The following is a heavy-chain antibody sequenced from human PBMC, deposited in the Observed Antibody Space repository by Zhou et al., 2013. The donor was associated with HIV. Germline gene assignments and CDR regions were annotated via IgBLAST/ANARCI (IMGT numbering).Heavy chain of an antibody. Sequence: QVQLVQSGAEVKKPGSSVKVSCKASGGTFSSYAISWVRQAPGQGLEWMGGIIPIFGTANYAQKFQGRVTITADESTSTAYMELSSLRSEDTAVYYCARDPRYCSSTSCYRDAFDIWGQGTMVTVSS. D-gene: IGHD2-2*02. V-gene: IGHV1-69*12. CDR2: IIPIFGTA. CDR3: ARDPRYCSSTSCYRDAFDI. J-gene: IGHJ3*02. CDR1: GGTFSSYA.